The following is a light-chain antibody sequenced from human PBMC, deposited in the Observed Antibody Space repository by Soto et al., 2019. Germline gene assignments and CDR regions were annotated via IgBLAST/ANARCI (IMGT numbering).Light chain of an antibody. V-gene: IGLV2-14*01. CDR3: TSYSRYRVLE. J-gene: IGLJ3*02. CDR2: EVS. Sequence: QSVLTQPASVSGSLGQSITISCTATSSDIGGYKYVSWYQQHPGKAPKLIIFEVSNRPSGVSDRFSGSNSGNTASLTISGLQAEDEADYYCTSYSRYRVLEFGGGTKVTVL. CDR1: SSDIGGYKY.